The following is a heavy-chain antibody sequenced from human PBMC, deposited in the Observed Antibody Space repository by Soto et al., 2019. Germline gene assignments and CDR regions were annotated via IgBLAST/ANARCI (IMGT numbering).Heavy chain of an antibody. D-gene: IGHD3-3*01. CDR3: ARVYYDFWSGPIYYMDV. CDR2: INHSGST. V-gene: IGHV4-34*01. J-gene: IGHJ6*03. CDR1: GGSFIGYY. Sequence: SETLSLTCAVYGGSFIGYYWSWIRQPPGKGLEWIGEINHSGSTNYNPSLKSRVTISVDTSKNQFSLKLSSVTAADTAVYYCARVYYDFWSGPIYYMDVWGKGTTVTVSS.